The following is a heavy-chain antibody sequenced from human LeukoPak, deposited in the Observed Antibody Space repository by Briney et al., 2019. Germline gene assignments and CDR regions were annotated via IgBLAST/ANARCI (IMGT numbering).Heavy chain of an antibody. V-gene: IGHV3-53*01. D-gene: IGHD6-19*01. CDR2: IYSGGST. J-gene: IGHJ4*02. CDR3: AILHIHSSGSDY. CDR1: GFTVSSNY. Sequence: GGSLRLSCAASGFTVSSNYMSWVRQAPGKGLEWVSVIYSGGSTYYADSVKGRFTISRDNSKNTLYLQMNSLRAEDTAVYYCAILHIHSSGSDYWGQGTLVTVSS.